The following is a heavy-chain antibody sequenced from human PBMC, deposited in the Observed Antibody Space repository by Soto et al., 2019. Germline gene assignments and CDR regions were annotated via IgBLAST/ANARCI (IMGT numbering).Heavy chain of an antibody. J-gene: IGHJ4*02. CDR1: GGSFSGYY. CDR3: ARGPVPGYCSGVSCYQNLYYFDY. V-gene: IGHV4-34*01. D-gene: IGHD2-15*01. Sequence: QVQLQQWGAGLLKPSETLSLTCAVYGGSFSGYYWSWIRQPPGKGLEWIGEINHSGSTNYNPSLKSRVTISVDTSKNQFSLKLSSVTAADTAVYYCARGPVPGYCSGVSCYQNLYYFDYWGQGTLVTVSS. CDR2: INHSGST.